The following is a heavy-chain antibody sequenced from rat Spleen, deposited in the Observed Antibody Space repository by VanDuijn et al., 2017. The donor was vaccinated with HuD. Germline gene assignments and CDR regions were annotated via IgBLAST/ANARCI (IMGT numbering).Heavy chain of an antibody. CDR3: ARRNYGGYLHYFDY. CDR1: GYSITSNY. J-gene: IGHJ2*01. Sequence: EVQLQESGPGLVKPSQSLSLTCSVTGYSITSNYWGWIRKFPGNKMEWMGYISYSGSTSYNPSLKSRISITRDTSKNQFFLQLNSVTTEDTATYYCARRNYGGYLHYFDYWGQGVMVTVSS. V-gene: IGHV3-1*01. D-gene: IGHD1-11*01. CDR2: ISYSGST.